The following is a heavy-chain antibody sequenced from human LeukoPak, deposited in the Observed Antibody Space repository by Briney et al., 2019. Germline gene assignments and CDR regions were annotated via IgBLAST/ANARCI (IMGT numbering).Heavy chain of an antibody. D-gene: IGHD1-1*01. J-gene: IGHJ4*02. V-gene: IGHV3-23*01. CDR2: ISGSGGST. Sequence: PGGSLRLSCAASGFTFSSYAMSWVRQAPGKGLEWVSAISGSGGSTYYADSVKGRFTISRDNSKNTLYLQMNSLRAEDTAVYYCAKAAWNDGDGWFVRRPRYDYWGQGTLVTVSS. CDR1: GFTFSSYA. CDR3: AKAAWNDGDGWFVRRPRYDY.